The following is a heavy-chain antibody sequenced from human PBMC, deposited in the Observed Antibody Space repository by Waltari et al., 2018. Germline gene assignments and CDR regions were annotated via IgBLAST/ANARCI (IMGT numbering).Heavy chain of an antibody. Sequence: EVQLVESGGGLVQPGGSLRLSCDASGLSTSDSWMSWVRQAPGKGPEWVADIKEDGSKIYYVGSVRGRFTISRDNAKNSLYLQMNSLRVEDTAVYYCARDAPLYTTGWGYDYWGQGILVTVSS. J-gene: IGHJ4*02. CDR2: IKEDGSKI. CDR3: ARDAPLYTTGWGYDY. CDR1: GLSTSDSW. D-gene: IGHD6-19*01. V-gene: IGHV3-7*01.